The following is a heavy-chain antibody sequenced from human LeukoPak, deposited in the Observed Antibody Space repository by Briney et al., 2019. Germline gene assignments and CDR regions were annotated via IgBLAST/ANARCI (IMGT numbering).Heavy chain of an antibody. CDR2: ISANGGST. CDR1: GFTFSNYV. D-gene: IGHD5-18*01. Sequence: GGSLTLSCAASGFTFSNYVMGWVRQAPGKGLEWVSAISANGGSTSYAGSVRGRFTSSRDNSRNMLSLQMNSLRGEGTAVYYCASSQRGYTYGPFDSWGQGTLVTVSS. J-gene: IGHJ4*02. V-gene: IGHV3-23*01. CDR3: ASSQRGYTYGPFDS.